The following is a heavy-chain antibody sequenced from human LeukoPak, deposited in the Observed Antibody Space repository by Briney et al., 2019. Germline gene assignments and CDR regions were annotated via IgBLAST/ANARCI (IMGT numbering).Heavy chain of an antibody. J-gene: IGHJ3*01. V-gene: IGHV1-2*02. CDR1: GYTFTGYH. Sequence: ASVKVSCKASGYTFTGYHMHWVRQAPEHGLEWMGWINPNSGGTNYAQKFQGRVTMTRDTSISTAHMELSRLGSDDTAVYYCASGREYSGSGSHDDAFDVWGQGTMVTVSS. D-gene: IGHD3-10*01. CDR3: ASGREYSGSGSHDDAFDV. CDR2: INPNSGGT.